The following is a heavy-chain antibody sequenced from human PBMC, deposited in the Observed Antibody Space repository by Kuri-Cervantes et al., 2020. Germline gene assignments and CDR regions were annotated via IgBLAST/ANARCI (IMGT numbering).Heavy chain of an antibody. J-gene: IGHJ3*02. CDR2: INAGNGNT. V-gene: IGHV1-3*01. D-gene: IGHD3-22*01. CDR3: ARLPINSYYDSSADAFDI. CDR1: GYTFTSYA. Sequence: ASVKVSCKASGYTFTSYATHWVRQAPGQRLEWMGWINAGNGNTKYSQKFQGRVTITRDTSASTAYMELSSLRSEDTAVYYCARLPINSYYDSSADAFDIWGQGTMVTVSS.